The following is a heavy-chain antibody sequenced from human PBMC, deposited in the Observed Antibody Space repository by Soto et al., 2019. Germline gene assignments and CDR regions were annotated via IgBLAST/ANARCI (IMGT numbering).Heavy chain of an antibody. CDR1: GYSFTSYW. Sequence: PGESLKISCKGSGYSFTSYWIGWVRQMPGKGLEWMGIIYPGDSDTRYSPSFQGQVTISADKSISTAYLQWSSLKASDTAMYYCARRFFYPVEYYYDSSGYYYYFDYWGQGALVTVSS. CDR3: ARRFFYPVEYYYDSSGYYYYFDY. CDR2: IYPGDSDT. J-gene: IGHJ4*02. D-gene: IGHD3-22*01. V-gene: IGHV5-51*01.